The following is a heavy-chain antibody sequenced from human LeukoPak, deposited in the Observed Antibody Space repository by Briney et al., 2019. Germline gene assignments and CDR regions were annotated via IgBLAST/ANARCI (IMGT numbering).Heavy chain of an antibody. CDR1: GFTFSSYS. CDR3: AIRTLSGWLDY. V-gene: IGHV3-48*01. CDR2: ISSSSSTI. J-gene: IGHJ4*02. D-gene: IGHD6-19*01. Sequence: GGSLRLSCAASGFTFSSYSMNWVRQAPGKGLEWVSYISSSSSTIYYADSVKGRFTISRDNAKNSLYLQMHSLRAEDTAVYYCAIRTLSGWLDYWGQGTLVTVSS.